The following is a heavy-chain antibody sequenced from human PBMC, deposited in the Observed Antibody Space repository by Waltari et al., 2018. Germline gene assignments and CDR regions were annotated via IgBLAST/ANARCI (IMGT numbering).Heavy chain of an antibody. V-gene: IGHV3-30-3*01. Sequence: QVQLVESGXGVVQPGXXLXLSCVGSGFTFGTYAXHWVRQAPGKGLEWGAVISXHGNDRYHADSVKGRFTISRDNSRSTVYLQMNSLTVEDTAVFYCTRXRVGGSHYFGMDVWXXXTTVTVSS. CDR3: TRXRVGGSHYFGMDV. CDR1: GFTFGTYA. D-gene: IGHD1-26*01. J-gene: IGHJ6*04. CDR2: ISXHGNDR.